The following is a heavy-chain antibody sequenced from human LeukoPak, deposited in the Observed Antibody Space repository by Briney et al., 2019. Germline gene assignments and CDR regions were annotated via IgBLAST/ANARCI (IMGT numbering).Heavy chain of an antibody. CDR1: GFTFSSYG. CDR3: AREPSYCGGDCLDS. CDR2: IWYDGSNK. J-gene: IGHJ4*02. D-gene: IGHD2-21*02. Sequence: PGRSLRLSCAASGFTFSSYGMHWVRQAPGKGLEWVAVIWYDGSNKYYADSVKGRFTISRDNSKNTLYLQMNSLRAEDTAVYYCAREPSYCGGDCLDSWGQGNLATVSS. V-gene: IGHV3-33*01.